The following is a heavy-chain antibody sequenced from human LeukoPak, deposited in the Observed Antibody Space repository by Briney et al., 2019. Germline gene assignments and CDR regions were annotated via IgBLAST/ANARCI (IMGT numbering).Heavy chain of an antibody. Sequence: PGGSLRLSCAVSGFNFDDYAMHWVRQAPGRGLEWVSGINWKTGNGIYADSVKGRFTISRDNAKNSLYLQMNSLRAEDTAVYYCARHFSYAVVPAATMGDYWGQGTLVTVSS. CDR2: INWKTGNG. CDR3: ARHFSYAVVPAATMGDY. D-gene: IGHD2-2*01. CDR1: GFNFDDYA. J-gene: IGHJ4*02. V-gene: IGHV3-9*01.